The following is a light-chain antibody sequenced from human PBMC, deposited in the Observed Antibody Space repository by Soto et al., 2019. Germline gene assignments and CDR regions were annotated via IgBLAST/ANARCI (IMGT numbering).Light chain of an antibody. CDR2: SNN. J-gene: IGLJ3*02. CDR1: SSNIGSYT. CDR3: AAWDDSLNGLWV. Sequence: QSVLTQPPSASGTPGQTVTVSCSGSSSNIGSYTVNWYQQLPGTAPKLVIYSNNQRPSGVPDRFSGSKSGTSASLAISGLQSEDEADYYCAAWDDSLNGLWVFGGGTKLTVL. V-gene: IGLV1-44*01.